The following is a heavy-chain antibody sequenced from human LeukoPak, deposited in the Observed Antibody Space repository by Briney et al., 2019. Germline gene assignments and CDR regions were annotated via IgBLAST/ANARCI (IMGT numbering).Heavy chain of an antibody. Sequence: GGSLIHSCAASRFTFSIYAMHWVRQAPGKGLEWVAVISYTGMYEYYADSVKGRFTISRDNSKNTLYLQMNSLRVDDTAVYYCARAADYYDSSGQYYMDLWGKGTTVTVSS. CDR2: ISYTGMYE. CDR3: ARAADYYDSSGQYYMDL. D-gene: IGHD3-22*01. J-gene: IGHJ6*03. V-gene: IGHV3-30*04. CDR1: RFTFSIYA.